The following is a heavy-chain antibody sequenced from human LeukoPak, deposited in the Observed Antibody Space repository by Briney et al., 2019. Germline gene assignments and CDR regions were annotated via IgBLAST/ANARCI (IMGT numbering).Heavy chain of an antibody. D-gene: IGHD5-12*01. Sequence: GASVTVSCKASGYTFTSYGISWVRQAPGQGLEWMGWISAYNGNTNYAQKLQGRVTMTTDTSTSTAYMELRSLRSDDTAVYYCARVPNSGYDGDYFDYWGQGTLVTVSS. CDR3: ARVPNSGYDGDYFDY. V-gene: IGHV1-18*01. CDR2: ISAYNGNT. CDR1: GYTFTSYG. J-gene: IGHJ4*02.